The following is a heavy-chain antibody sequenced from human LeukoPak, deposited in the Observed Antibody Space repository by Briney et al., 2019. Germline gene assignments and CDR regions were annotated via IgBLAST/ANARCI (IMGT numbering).Heavy chain of an antibody. J-gene: IGHJ4*02. CDR3: ARGPAGDY. CDR2: INPNNGDT. Sequence: GASVKVSCKASGYNFPGYDIHWVRQAPGQGFEWMGWINPNNGDTNYAQKFQGRVTMTRDTSVSTAFMELSSLRSDDTAVYYCARGPAGDYWGQGTLVTVSS. CDR1: GYNFPGYD. V-gene: IGHV1-2*02.